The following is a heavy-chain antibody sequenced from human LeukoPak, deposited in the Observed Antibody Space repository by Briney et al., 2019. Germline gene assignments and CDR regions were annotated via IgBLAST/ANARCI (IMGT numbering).Heavy chain of an antibody. CDR3: AKLRGNSGSYYYFDY. Sequence: GGSLRLSCAASGFTFSSYAMSWARQAPGKGLEWVSAISGSGGSTYYADSVKGRFTISRDNSKNTLYLQMNSLRAEDTAVYYCAKLRGNSGSYYYFDYWGQGTLVTVSS. D-gene: IGHD1-26*01. CDR1: GFTFSSYA. CDR2: ISGSGGST. J-gene: IGHJ4*02. V-gene: IGHV3-23*01.